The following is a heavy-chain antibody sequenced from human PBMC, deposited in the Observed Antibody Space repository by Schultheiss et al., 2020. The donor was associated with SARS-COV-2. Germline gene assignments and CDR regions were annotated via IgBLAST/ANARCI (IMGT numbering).Heavy chain of an antibody. V-gene: IGHV4-34*01. CDR1: GGSFSTYY. CDR3: ARTSSTGGWFDP. CDR2: IYHSGST. Sequence: SETLSLTCAVYGGSFSTYYWSWIRQPPGKGLEWIGYIYHSGSTYYNPSLKSRVTISVDTSKNQFSLKLSSVTAADTAVYYCARTSSTGGWFDPWGQGTLVTVSS. J-gene: IGHJ5*02. D-gene: IGHD2-2*01.